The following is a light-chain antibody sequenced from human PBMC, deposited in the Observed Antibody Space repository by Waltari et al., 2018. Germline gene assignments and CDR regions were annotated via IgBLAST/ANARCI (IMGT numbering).Light chain of an antibody. J-gene: IGLJ1*01. CDR2: SNN. V-gene: IGLV1-44*01. CDR1: SSNIGRTT. CDR3: AAWDDSLNGYV. Sequence: QSVLTQPPSASGTPGQRVTIPCSGSSSNIGRTTVNWYQQLPGTAPKLLIYSNNQRPSGVPDRFSGSKSGTSASLAISGLQSEDEADYYCAAWDDSLNGYVFGTGTKVTVL.